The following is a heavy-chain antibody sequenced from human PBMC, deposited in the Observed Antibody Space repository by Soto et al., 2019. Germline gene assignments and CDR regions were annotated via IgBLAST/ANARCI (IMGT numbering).Heavy chain of an antibody. J-gene: IGHJ6*02. D-gene: IGHD1-1*01. V-gene: IGHV3-23*01. CDR3: VKGYLKGDV. CDR2: ISGSGGSI. Sequence: EVQLLESGGGLVQTGGSLRLSCAASGCTFSTYAMNWVRQAPGNGLEWVSAISGSGGSIHYSDSVKGRFTISRDNSKNSLYLQMNSLRDEDTSVYHCVKGYLKGDVWGQGTKVTVSS. CDR1: GCTFSTYA.